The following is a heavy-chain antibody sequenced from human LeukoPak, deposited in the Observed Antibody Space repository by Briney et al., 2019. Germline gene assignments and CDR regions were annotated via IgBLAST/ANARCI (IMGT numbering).Heavy chain of an antibody. Sequence: SETLSLTCTVSGGSISSYYWSWIRQPAGKGLEWIGRIYTSGSTNYNPSLKSRVTMSVDTSKNQFSLNLSSVTAADTAVYYCARGLSLRYFDWLLTDPYYFDYWGQGTLVTVSS. CDR2: IYTSGST. CDR1: GGSISSYY. D-gene: IGHD3-9*01. J-gene: IGHJ4*02. CDR3: ARGLSLRYFDWLLTDPYYFDY. V-gene: IGHV4-4*07.